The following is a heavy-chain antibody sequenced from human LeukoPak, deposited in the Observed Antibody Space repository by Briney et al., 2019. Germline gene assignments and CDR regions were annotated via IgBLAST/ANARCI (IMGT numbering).Heavy chain of an antibody. J-gene: IGHJ4*02. D-gene: IGHD5-24*01. V-gene: IGHV4-31*03. CDR2: FYYSGST. Sequence: SETLSLTCTVSGGSISSGAYYWSWIRQHPGKGLEWIRYFYYSGSTYYNPSLKSRVTISVDTSKNQFSLDLSSVTAADTAVYYCARDLGDGYLSNDYWGQGTLVTVSS. CDR1: GGSISSGAYY. CDR3: ARDLGDGYLSNDY.